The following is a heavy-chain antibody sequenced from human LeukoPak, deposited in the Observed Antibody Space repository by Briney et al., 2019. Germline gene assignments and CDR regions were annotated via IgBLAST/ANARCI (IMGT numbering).Heavy chain of an antibody. D-gene: IGHD3-22*01. Sequence: SETLSLTCTVSGGSISSSSYYWGWIRQPPGKGLEWIGSIYYSGSTYYNPSLKSRVTISVDTSKNQFPLKLSSVTAADTAVYYCARADRNYYYYYMDVWGKGTTVTVSS. V-gene: IGHV4-39*06. CDR2: IYYSGST. J-gene: IGHJ6*03. CDR3: ARADRNYYYYYMDV. CDR1: GGSISSSSYY.